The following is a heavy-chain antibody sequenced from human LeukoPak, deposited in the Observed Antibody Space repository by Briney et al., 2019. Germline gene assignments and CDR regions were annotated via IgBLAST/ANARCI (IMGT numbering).Heavy chain of an antibody. Sequence: SETLSLTCTVSGGSISSSSYYWGWIRQPPGRGLEWIGSIYYSGSTYYNPSLKSRVTISVDTSKNQFSLKLSSVTAADTAVYYCARVGVARGYAFDIWGQGTMVTVSS. J-gene: IGHJ3*02. D-gene: IGHD5-12*01. CDR3: ARVGVARGYAFDI. CDR2: IYYSGST. V-gene: IGHV4-39*07. CDR1: GGSISSSSYY.